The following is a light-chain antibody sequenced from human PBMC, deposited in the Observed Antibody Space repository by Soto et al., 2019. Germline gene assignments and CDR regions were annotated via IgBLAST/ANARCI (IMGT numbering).Light chain of an antibody. V-gene: IGKV1-33*01. J-gene: IGKJ4*01. CDR1: QDIKNY. Sequence: DIQMTQSPSSLSASVGDRVTITCQASQDIKNYLNWYQHKSGKAPKLLIYDASDLEKGVPSRFIGSGSGTDFTFTINSLQPEDIATYYCQQYDNLPLTFGGGTKVEIK. CDR2: DAS. CDR3: QQYDNLPLT.